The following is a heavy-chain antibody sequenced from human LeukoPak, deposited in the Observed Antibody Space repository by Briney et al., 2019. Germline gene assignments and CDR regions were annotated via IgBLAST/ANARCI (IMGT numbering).Heavy chain of an antibody. CDR1: GYTFTSYY. Sequence: GASVKVSCKASGYTFTSYYMHWVRQAPGQGLEWMGIINPSGGSTSYAQKFQGRVTITRDTSTSTVYMELSSLRSEDTAVYYCARDGDTAAAGTDPYYYYMDVWGKGTTVTVSS. J-gene: IGHJ6*03. CDR3: ARDGDTAAAGTDPYYYYMDV. V-gene: IGHV1-46*01. D-gene: IGHD6-13*01. CDR2: INPSGGST.